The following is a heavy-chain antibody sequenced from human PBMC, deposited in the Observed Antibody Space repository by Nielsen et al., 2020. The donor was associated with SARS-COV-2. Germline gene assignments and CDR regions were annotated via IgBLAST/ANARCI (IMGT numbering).Heavy chain of an antibody. J-gene: IGHJ6*02. CDR2: ISAYNGNT. CDR3: ARDLSGAAAGVSPLHYYYYGMDV. V-gene: IGHV1-18*01. CDR1: GYTFTSYG. Sequence: ASVKVSCKASGYTFTSYGISWVRQAPGQGLEWMGWISAYNGNTNYAQKLQGRVTMTTDTSTSTAYMELRSLRSDDTAVYYCARDLSGAAAGVSPLHYYYYGMDVWGQETTVTVSS. D-gene: IGHD6-13*01.